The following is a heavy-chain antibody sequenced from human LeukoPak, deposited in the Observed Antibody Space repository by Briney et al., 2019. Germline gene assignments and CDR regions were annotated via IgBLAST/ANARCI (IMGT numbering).Heavy chain of an antibody. Sequence: GDLGLYCPCSGFAFKTYTLNWVRQAPGGGLELVSSIPTSSSYIYYAGSVKGRFTVSRDNARNSLFLQMDSLRAEDTAVYFCARSTTDYYCYMDVWGKGTTVTVSS. J-gene: IGHJ6*03. CDR2: IPTSSSYI. D-gene: IGHD4-11*01. CDR1: GFAFKTYT. V-gene: IGHV3-21*06. CDR3: ARSTTDYYCYMDV.